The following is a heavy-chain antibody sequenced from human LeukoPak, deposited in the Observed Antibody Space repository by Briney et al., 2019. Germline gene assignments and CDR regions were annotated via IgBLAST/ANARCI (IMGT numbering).Heavy chain of an antibody. CDR2: ISYDGSNK. Sequence: GGSLRLSCAASGFTFSSYGMHWVRQAPGKGLEWVAVISYDGSNKYYADSVKGRFTISRDNAKNSLYLQMNSLRAEDTAVYYCARDRGPTYYDYVWGRPIDYWGQGTLVTVSS. CDR3: ARDRGPTYYDYVWGRPIDY. V-gene: IGHV3-30*03. J-gene: IGHJ4*02. D-gene: IGHD3-16*01. CDR1: GFTFSSYG.